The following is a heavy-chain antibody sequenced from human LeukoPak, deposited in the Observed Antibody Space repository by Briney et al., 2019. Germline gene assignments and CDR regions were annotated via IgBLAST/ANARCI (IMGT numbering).Heavy chain of an antibody. Sequence: GGSLRLSCAASGFNFANHAMSWVRQAPGKGLEWVSDISGSGDSIYYADSVKGRFTISRDNSKNTLYLQMNSLRAEDTAVYYCAKATSVSWSSGWYFDYWGQGTLVTVS. J-gene: IGHJ4*02. V-gene: IGHV3-23*01. CDR3: AKATSVSWSSGWYFDY. D-gene: IGHD6-19*01. CDR2: ISGSGDSI. CDR1: GFNFANHA.